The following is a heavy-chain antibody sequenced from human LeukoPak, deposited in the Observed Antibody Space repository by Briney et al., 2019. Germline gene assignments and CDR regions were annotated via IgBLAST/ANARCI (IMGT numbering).Heavy chain of an antibody. CDR1: GYTFTSYG. CDR3: ARAGYCSSTSCYGNDNWFDP. J-gene: IGHJ5*02. Sequence: GASVKVSCKASGYTFTSYGISWVRQAPGQGLERMGWISAYNGNTNYAQKLQGRVTMTTDTSTSTAYMELRSLRSDDTAVYYCARAGYCSSTSCYGNDNWFDPWGQRTLVTVSS. D-gene: IGHD2-2*01. V-gene: IGHV1-18*04. CDR2: ISAYNGNT.